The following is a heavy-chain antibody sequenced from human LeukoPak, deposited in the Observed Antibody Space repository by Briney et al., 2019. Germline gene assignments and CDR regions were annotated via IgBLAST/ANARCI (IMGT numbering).Heavy chain of an antibody. CDR2: IYYSGSI. J-gene: IGHJ4*02. CDR3: ARGYSYAYFDY. CDR1: GGSISSYY. D-gene: IGHD5-18*01. Sequence: PETLSLTCTVSGGSISSYYWSWIRQPPGKGLEWIGYIYYSGSINYNPSLKSRVTISVDTSKNQFSLKLSSVTAADTAVYYCARGYSYAYFDYWGQGTLVTVSS. V-gene: IGHV4-59*08.